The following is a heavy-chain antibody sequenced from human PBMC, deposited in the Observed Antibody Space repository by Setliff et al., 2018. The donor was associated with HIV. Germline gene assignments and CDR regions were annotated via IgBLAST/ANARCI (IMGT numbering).Heavy chain of an antibody. CDR3: ASGSGYCKNGNCYIGVHKNPDKYYFDY. Sequence: ASVKVSCKASGYTFSSYSLHWVRQAPGQGLEWMGVINPHGGSTNYAQKFQGRVTMTRDTSTSTVYMELSSLRSEDTAVYYCASGSGYCKNGNCYIGVHKNPDKYYFDYWGQGTLVTVSS. D-gene: IGHD2-8*01. J-gene: IGHJ4*02. CDR1: GYTFSSYS. V-gene: IGHV1-46*01. CDR2: INPHGGST.